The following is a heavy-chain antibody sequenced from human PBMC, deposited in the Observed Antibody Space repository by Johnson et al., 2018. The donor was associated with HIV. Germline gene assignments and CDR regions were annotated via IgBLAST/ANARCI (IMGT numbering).Heavy chain of an antibody. CDR1: GFTVSSNY. D-gene: IGHD5-18*01. J-gene: IGHJ3*02. CDR2: IYSGGST. Sequence: VQLVESGGGLIQPGGSLRLSCAASGFTVSSNYMSWVRQAPGKGLEWVSAIYSGGSTYYTDSVKGRFTVSRDSSKNKLYLQMNTLRVEDTAVYYCAKDKVDTAMVSDAFDIWGQGTRVTVSS. V-gene: IGHV3-66*03. CDR3: AKDKVDTAMVSDAFDI.